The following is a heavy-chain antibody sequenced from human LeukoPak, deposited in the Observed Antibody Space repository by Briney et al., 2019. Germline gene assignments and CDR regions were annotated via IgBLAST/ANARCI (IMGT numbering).Heavy chain of an antibody. CDR2: IIPILGIA. Sequence: ASVKVSCKASGGTFSSYAISWVRQAPGQGLEWMGRIIPILGIANYAQKFQGRVTITADKSTSTAYMELRSLRSDDTAVYYCARARGWNDAFDIWGQGTMVTVSS. CDR1: GGTFSSYA. V-gene: IGHV1-69*04. CDR3: ARARGWNDAFDI. J-gene: IGHJ3*02. D-gene: IGHD1-1*01.